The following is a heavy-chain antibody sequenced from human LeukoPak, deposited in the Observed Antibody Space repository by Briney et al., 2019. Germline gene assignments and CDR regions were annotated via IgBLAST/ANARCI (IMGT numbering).Heavy chain of an antibody. J-gene: IGHJ2*01. V-gene: IGHV3-20*01. Sequence: GGSLRLSCAASGFTFGDCGMSWVRQAPGKGLEWVSGINWNGGSPRYADSVKGRFTISRDNAKNALYLQMNSLTSEDTALYSCAKESEEEQLLGEAMFDHWGRGTLLTVSS. D-gene: IGHD1-26*01. CDR1: GFTFGDCG. CDR2: INWNGGSP. CDR3: AKESEEEQLLGEAMFDH.